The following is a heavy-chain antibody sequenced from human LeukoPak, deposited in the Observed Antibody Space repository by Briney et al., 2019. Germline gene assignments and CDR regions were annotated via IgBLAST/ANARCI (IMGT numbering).Heavy chain of an antibody. CDR1: GFTFSSYA. Sequence: PGGSLRLSCAASGFTFSSYAMHLVRQAPVKGLEWVAVISYDGSNKHYADSVKGRFTISRDNSKNTLYLQMNSLRAEDTAVYYCAREYYDFWSGYLQYYFDYWGQGTLVTVSS. V-gene: IGHV3-30*04. J-gene: IGHJ4*02. CDR3: AREYYDFWSGYLQYYFDY. CDR2: ISYDGSNK. D-gene: IGHD3-3*01.